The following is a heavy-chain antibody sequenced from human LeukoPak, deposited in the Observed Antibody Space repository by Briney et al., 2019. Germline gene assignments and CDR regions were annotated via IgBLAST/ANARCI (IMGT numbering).Heavy chain of an antibody. D-gene: IGHD3-22*01. CDR1: GFTFSSYG. CDR3: AKDREPTYYYESSGCFDY. Sequence: GGSLRLSCAASGFTFSSYGMHWVRQAPGKGLEWVAFIRYDGSNKYYADSVKGRFTISRDNSKNTLYLQMNSLRAEDTAVYYCAKDREPTYYYESSGCFDYWGQGTLVTVSS. V-gene: IGHV3-30*02. J-gene: IGHJ4*02. CDR2: IRYDGSNK.